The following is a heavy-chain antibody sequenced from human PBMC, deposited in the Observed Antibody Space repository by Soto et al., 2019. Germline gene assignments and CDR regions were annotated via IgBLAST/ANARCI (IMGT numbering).Heavy chain of an antibody. D-gene: IGHD2-15*01. CDR3: ARGPGYRSGGSCRYYYYYYMDV. J-gene: IGHJ6*03. Sequence: PSETLSLTCAVYGGSFSGYYWSWIRQPPGKGLEWIGEINHSGSTNYNPSLKSRVTISVDTSKNQFSLKLSSVTAADTAVYYCARGPGYRSGGSCRYYYYYYMDVWGKGTTVTVSS. CDR1: GGSFSGYY. CDR2: INHSGST. V-gene: IGHV4-34*01.